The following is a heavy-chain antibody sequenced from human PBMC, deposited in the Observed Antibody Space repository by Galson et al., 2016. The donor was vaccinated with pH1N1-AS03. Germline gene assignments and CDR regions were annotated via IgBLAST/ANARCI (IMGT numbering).Heavy chain of an antibody. V-gene: IGHV4-39*07. Sequence: TLSLTCSVSGGSITRSGLSWGWIRQPPGKGLEWIGNIYFSGTTNYNPSLKSRVTISVDTSKNQFSLELTSVTTSDTAVYYCVRNEYSTPHPLFKFDPWGRGTLVTVSS. D-gene: IGHD5-18*01. CDR3: VRNEYSTPHPLFKFDP. J-gene: IGHJ2*01. CDR1: GGSITRSGLS. CDR2: IYFSGTT.